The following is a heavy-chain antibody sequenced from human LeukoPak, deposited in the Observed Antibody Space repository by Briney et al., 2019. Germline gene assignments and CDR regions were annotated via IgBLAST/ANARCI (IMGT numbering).Heavy chain of an antibody. J-gene: IGHJ4*02. D-gene: IGHD4-17*01. CDR2: ISYDGSNK. CDR3: AKVVTTVTTQTR. CDR1: GFTFSSYG. Sequence: GGSLRLSCAASGFTFSSYGMHWVRQAPGKGLEWVAVISYDGSNKYYADSVKGRFTISRDNSKNTLYLQMNSLRAEDTAVYYCAKVVTTVTTQTRWGQGTLVTVSS. V-gene: IGHV3-30*18.